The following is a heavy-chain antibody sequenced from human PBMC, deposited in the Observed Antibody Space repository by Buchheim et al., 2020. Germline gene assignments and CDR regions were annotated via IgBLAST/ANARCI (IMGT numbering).Heavy chain of an antibody. Sequence: QLQLQESGSGLVKPSQTLSLTCAVSGGSISSGGYSWSWIRQPPGKGLEWIGYIYHSGSTYYNPSLKSRVTISVDRSKNQFSLKMSSVTAADTAVYYCARDRPDYYDSSGYYYLLDWGQGTL. CDR1: GGSISSGGYS. J-gene: IGHJ4*02. V-gene: IGHV4-30-2*01. D-gene: IGHD3-22*01. CDR3: ARDRPDYYDSSGYYYLLD. CDR2: IYHSGST.